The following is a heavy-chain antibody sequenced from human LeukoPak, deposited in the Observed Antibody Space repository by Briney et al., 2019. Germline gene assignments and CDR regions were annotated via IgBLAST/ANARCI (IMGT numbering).Heavy chain of an antibody. CDR1: GFTFSSYA. Sequence: GGSLRLSCAASGFTFSSYAMSWDRQAPGKGLEWVSAISGSGGSTYYADSVKGRFTISRDNAENTLYLQMNSLRVEDTAVYYCVRSAFHAGSGNYYDYWGQGTLVTVSS. CDR3: VRSAFHAGSGNYYDY. V-gene: IGHV3-23*01. J-gene: IGHJ4*02. CDR2: ISGSGGST. D-gene: IGHD3-22*01.